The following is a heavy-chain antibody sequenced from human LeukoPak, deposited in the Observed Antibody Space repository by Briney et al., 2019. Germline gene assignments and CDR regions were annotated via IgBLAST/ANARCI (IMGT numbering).Heavy chain of an antibody. CDR3: AKEGSSTSRYCDF. V-gene: IGHV3-23*01. Sequence: TGGSLRLSCAAPGFIFRSYVMRRVRQAPGKGLQWVSSISERGRGTFYADSVKGRFTISRDNSKNTLYLEMNSLRAEDTAVFYCAKEGSSTSRYCDFWGQGTPVTVSS. J-gene: IGHJ4*02. CDR1: GFIFRSYV. CDR2: ISERGRGT. D-gene: IGHD3-10*01.